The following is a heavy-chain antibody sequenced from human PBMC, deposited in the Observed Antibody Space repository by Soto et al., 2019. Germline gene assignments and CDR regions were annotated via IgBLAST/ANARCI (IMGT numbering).Heavy chain of an antibody. CDR3: ARARGFGELYWFDP. V-gene: IGHV4-59*01. Sequence: PSETLSLTCTVSGGSISGYYWSWIRQPPGKGLEWIGYIYYSGSTNYNPSLKSRVTISVDTSKNQFSLKLSSVTAADTAVYYCARARGFGELYWFDPWGQGTLVTVSS. J-gene: IGHJ5*02. CDR2: IYYSGST. D-gene: IGHD3-10*01. CDR1: GGSISGYY.